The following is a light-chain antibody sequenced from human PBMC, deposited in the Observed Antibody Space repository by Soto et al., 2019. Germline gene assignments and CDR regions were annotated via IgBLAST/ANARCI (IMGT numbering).Light chain of an antibody. Sequence: EIVXTQSPGTLSLSPGERATLSCRASQSVRSNYLAWYQQKPGQAPRFLIYDASTRATGIPDRFSGSGSGTDFTLTISRLEPEDFAVYYCQQYGSSPLTFGGGTKVDIK. CDR3: QQYGSSPLT. CDR2: DAS. CDR1: QSVRSNY. J-gene: IGKJ4*01. V-gene: IGKV3-20*01.